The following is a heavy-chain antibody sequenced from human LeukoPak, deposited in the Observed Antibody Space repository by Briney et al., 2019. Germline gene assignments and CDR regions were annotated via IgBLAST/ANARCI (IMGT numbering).Heavy chain of an antibody. CDR3: ARVEEGVVVPASYYYYMDV. V-gene: IGHV4-34*01. D-gene: IGHD2-2*01. Sequence: PSETLSLTCAVYGGSFSGYYWSRIRQPPGKGLEWIGEINHSGSTNYNPSLKSRVTISVDTSKNQFSLKLSSVTAADTAVYYCARVEEGVVVPASYYYYMDVWGKGTTVTVSS. CDR1: GGSFSGYY. CDR2: INHSGST. J-gene: IGHJ6*03.